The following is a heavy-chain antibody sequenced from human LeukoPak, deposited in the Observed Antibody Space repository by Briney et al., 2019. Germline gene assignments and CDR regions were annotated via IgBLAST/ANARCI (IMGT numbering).Heavy chain of an antibody. CDR1: GFTFSSYG. V-gene: IGHV3-23*01. CDR2: ISGSGGST. J-gene: IGHJ4*02. D-gene: IGHD3-10*01. CDR3: ARGGYGSGGPTDY. Sequence: GGSLRLSCAASGFTFSSYGMSWVRQAPGKGLEWVSAISGSGGSTYYADSVKGRFTISRDNSKNTLYLQMNSLRAEDTAVYYCARGGYGSGGPTDYWGQGTLVTVSS.